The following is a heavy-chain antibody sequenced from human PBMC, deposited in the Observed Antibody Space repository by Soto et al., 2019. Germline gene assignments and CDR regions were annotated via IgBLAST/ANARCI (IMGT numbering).Heavy chain of an antibody. Sequence: SETLSLTCAVSGGSISSSNWWSWVRQPPGKGLEWIGEIYHSGSTNYNPSLKSRVTISVDKSKNQFSLKLSSVTAADTAVYYCARGPYYDFWSGYYGRYYYFDYWGQGTLVTVSS. CDR1: GGSISSSNW. V-gene: IGHV4-4*02. CDR3: ARGPYYDFWSGYYGRYYYFDY. D-gene: IGHD3-3*01. CDR2: IYHSGST. J-gene: IGHJ4*02.